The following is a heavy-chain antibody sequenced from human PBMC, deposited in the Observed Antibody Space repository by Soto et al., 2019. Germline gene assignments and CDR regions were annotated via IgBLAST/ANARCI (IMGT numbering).Heavy chain of an antibody. D-gene: IGHD3-3*01. CDR1: GFSFSSYS. J-gene: IGHJ4*02. V-gene: IGHV3-48*02. CDR3: AARFLEWFY. CDR2: ISADRSTT. Sequence: EVQLVESGGGLIQPGGSLRLSCVASGFSFSSYSMNWVRQAPGKGLEWLSYISADRSTTYYAASVEGRFTTSTDDAKRFVYLQMNSLRDEDTAVYYCAARFLEWFYWGQGTLVTVSS.